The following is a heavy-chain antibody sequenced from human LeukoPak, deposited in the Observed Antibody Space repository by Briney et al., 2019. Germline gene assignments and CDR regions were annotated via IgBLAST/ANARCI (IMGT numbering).Heavy chain of an antibody. CDR1: GFTFSNYA. CDR2: IYGSDDKT. J-gene: IGHJ5*02. D-gene: IGHD2-15*01. CDR3: AKTQGYYDA. V-gene: IGHV3-23*01. Sequence: GGSLRLSCAASGFTFSNYAMSWVRRAPGKGLELVSGIYGSDDKTVYGDAVKGRFTISGDNSKNTLYLQMNSLRADDTAVYYCAKTQGYYDAWGQGALVTVSS.